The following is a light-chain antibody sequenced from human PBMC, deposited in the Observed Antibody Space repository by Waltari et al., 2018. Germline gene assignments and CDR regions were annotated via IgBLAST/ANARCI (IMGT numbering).Light chain of an antibody. CDR1: QSVTSIS. V-gene: IGKV3-20*01. CDR2: GTS. Sequence: EIVLTQSPGTLSLSPGERATLSCRASQSVTSISLTWYQQNLGQAPRLLIAGTSSRATGIPDRFSGSGSGTDFTLTISRLEPEDFAVYYCQQYDGEVVTFGGGTKVEI. CDR3: QQYDGEVVT. J-gene: IGKJ4*01.